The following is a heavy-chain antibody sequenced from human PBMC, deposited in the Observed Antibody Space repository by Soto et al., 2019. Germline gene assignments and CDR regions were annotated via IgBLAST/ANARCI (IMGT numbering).Heavy chain of an antibody. J-gene: IGHJ4*02. CDR2: ISYDGGNI. V-gene: IGHV3-30-3*01. CDR1: GFTFSNYA. Sequence: QVQLVESGGGVVQPGKSLRLSCAASGFTFSNYAIHWVRQGPGKGLEWVAMISYDGGNIRYADSVKGRCTISRDNSKNTQYLQMNSLRTEDTAVYYCATSRSSCYYYPLDFWGQGTLVTVSS. D-gene: IGHD3-22*01. CDR3: ATSRSSCYYYPLDF.